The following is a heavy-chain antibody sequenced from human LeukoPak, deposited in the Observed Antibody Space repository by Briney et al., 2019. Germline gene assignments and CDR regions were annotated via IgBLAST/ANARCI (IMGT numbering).Heavy chain of an antibody. CDR3: ARDPLLRYFDWLPTDYYYYGMDV. D-gene: IGHD3-9*01. Sequence: PGGSLRLSCAASGFTFSSYAMHWVRQAPGKGLEWVAVISYDGSNKYYADSVKGRFTISRDNSKNTLYLQMNSLRAEDTAVYYCARDPLLRYFDWLPTDYYYYGMDVWGQGTTVTVSS. V-gene: IGHV3-30-3*01. CDR1: GFTFSSYA. J-gene: IGHJ6*02. CDR2: ISYDGSNK.